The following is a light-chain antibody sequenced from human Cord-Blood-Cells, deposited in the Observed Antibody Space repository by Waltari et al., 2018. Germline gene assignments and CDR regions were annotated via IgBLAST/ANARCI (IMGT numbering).Light chain of an antibody. Sequence: QSALTQPASVSGSPGPSITISCTGTSSDVGSHNLVSWYQQHPGKAPKLMIYEVSKRPSGVSNRFSGSKSGNTASLTISGLQAEDEADYYCCSYAGSSTFVVFGGGTKLTVL. CDR2: EVS. CDR3: CSYAGSSTFVV. CDR1: SSDVGSHNL. J-gene: IGLJ2*01. V-gene: IGLV2-23*02.